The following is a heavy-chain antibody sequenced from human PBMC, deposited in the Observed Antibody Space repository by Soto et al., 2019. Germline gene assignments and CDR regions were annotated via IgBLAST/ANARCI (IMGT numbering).Heavy chain of an antibody. CDR3: ARGEVVYCICTSCHKDSSSYYMDT. J-gene: IGHJ6*03. CDR1: GGAISSYY. V-gene: IGHV4-59*01. CDR2: IYYSGST. D-gene: IGHD2-2*02. Sequence: SETLSLTCTVSGGAISSYYWRWIRQPPGKGLEWIGYIYYSGSTNYNPSLKSRVTISVDTSKNQFSLKLSSVTAADTAVYYCARGEVVYCICTSCHKDSSSYYMDTWGQGTTVTVSS.